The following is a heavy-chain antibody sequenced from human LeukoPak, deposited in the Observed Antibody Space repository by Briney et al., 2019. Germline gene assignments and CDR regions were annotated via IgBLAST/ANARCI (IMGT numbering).Heavy chain of an antibody. V-gene: IGHV1-46*01. Sequence: ASVKVSCKASGYTFTSYYMHWVRQAPGQGLEWMGIINPSGGSTSYAQKFQGRVTMTRDTSTSTVYMELSSLRSEDTAVYYCARDRAALRHSERGGPDYWGQGTLVTVSS. J-gene: IGHJ4*02. CDR2: INPSGGST. D-gene: IGHD3-9*01. CDR3: ARDRAALRHSERGGPDY. CDR1: GYTFTSYY.